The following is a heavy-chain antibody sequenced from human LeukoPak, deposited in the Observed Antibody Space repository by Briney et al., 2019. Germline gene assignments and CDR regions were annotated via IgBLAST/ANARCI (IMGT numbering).Heavy chain of an antibody. CDR3: ARDSRYCSSTSCPGDAFDI. V-gene: IGHV3-30-3*01. J-gene: IGHJ3*02. Sequence: GGSLRLSCAASGFTFSSYAMHWVRQAPGKGLEWVAVISYDGSNKYYADSVKGRFTISRDNSKNTLYLQMNSLRAEDTAVYYCARDSRYCSSTSCPGDAFDIWGQGTMVTVSS. CDR2: ISYDGSNK. D-gene: IGHD2-2*01. CDR1: GFTFSSYA.